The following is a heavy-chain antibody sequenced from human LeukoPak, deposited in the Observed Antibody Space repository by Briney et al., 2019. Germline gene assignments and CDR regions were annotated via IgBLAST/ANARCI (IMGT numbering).Heavy chain of an antibody. Sequence: PSETLSLTCAVYGGSFSGYYWSWIRQPPGKGLEWIGEINHSGSTNYNPSLKSRVTISVDTSKNQFSLKLSSVTAADTAVYYCARHYGDYRFDPWGQGTLATVSS. J-gene: IGHJ5*02. D-gene: IGHD4-17*01. CDR1: GGSFSGYY. CDR3: ARHYGDYRFDP. V-gene: IGHV4-34*01. CDR2: INHSGST.